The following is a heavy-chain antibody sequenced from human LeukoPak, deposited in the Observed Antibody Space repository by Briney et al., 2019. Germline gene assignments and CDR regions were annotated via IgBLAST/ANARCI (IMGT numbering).Heavy chain of an antibody. Sequence: SVKVSCKASGGTFSSYAISWVRQAPGQGLEWMGGIIPIFGTANYAQKFQGRVTITADESTSTAYMELRSLRSDDTAVYYCARSKFRYSSSANWFDPWGQGTLVTVSS. CDR2: IIPIFGTA. D-gene: IGHD6-6*01. CDR1: GGTFSSYA. J-gene: IGHJ5*02. V-gene: IGHV1-69*13. CDR3: ARSKFRYSSSANWFDP.